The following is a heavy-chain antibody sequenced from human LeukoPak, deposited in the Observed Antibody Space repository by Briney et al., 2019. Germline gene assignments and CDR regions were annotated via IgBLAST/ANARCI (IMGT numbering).Heavy chain of an antibody. CDR1: GYTFTSYD. Sequence: ASVKVSCKASGYTFTSYDINWVRQATGQGLEWMGWMNPNSGNTGYAQKFQGRVTMTRNTSISTAYMELSSLRSEDTAVYYCARVRRDSSSSWYGAFDIWGQGTMVTVSS. CDR2: MNPNSGNT. V-gene: IGHV1-8*01. J-gene: IGHJ3*02. D-gene: IGHD6-13*01. CDR3: ARVRRDSSSSWYGAFDI.